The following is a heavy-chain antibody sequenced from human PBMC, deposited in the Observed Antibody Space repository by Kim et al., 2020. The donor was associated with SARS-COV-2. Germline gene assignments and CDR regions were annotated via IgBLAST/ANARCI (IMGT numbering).Heavy chain of an antibody. CDR3: AREGSNFDVYNLDY. CDR1: GFSLSANF. V-gene: IGHV3-30-3*01. Sequence: GGSLRLSCAASGFSLSANFMHWVRQAPGKGLEWVAAVSNDGTMKYYADSVTGRFTISRDNSNNTLYLQMNSLRAEDTAVYYCAREGSNFDVYNLDYWGQG. CDR2: VSNDGTMK. J-gene: IGHJ4*02. D-gene: IGHD3-9*01.